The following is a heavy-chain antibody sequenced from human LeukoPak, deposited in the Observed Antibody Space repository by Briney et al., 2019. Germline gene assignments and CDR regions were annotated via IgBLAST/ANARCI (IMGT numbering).Heavy chain of an antibody. Sequence: PGGSLRLSCAASGFTFDDYTMHWVRQAPGKGLEWVSGISWNSGSIGYADSVKGRFTISRDNAKNSLYLQMNSLRAEDTALYYCAPPLDITPWGQGTLVTVSS. CDR1: GFTFDDYT. V-gene: IGHV3-9*01. J-gene: IGHJ5*02. CDR3: APPLDITP. D-gene: IGHD3-10*01. CDR2: ISWNSGSI.